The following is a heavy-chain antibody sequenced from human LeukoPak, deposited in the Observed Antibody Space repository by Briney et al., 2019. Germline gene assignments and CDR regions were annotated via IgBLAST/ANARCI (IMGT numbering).Heavy chain of an antibody. CDR1: GGTFSSYA. D-gene: IGHD2-15*01. CDR3: AREDYCSGGSCFVRAFDI. Sequence: SVKVSCKASGGTFSSYAISWVRQAPGQGLEWMGGIIPIFGTANYAQKLQGRVTITADESTSTAYMELSSLRSEDTAVYYCAREDYCSGGSCFVRAFDIWGQGTMVTVSS. CDR2: IIPIFGTA. J-gene: IGHJ3*02. V-gene: IGHV1-69*13.